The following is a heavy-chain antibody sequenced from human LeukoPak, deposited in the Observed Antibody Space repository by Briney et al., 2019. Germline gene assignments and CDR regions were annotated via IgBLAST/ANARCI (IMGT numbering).Heavy chain of an antibody. CDR1: GFTFSSYA. V-gene: IGHV3-23*01. CDR2: ISGSGGST. Sequence: GGSLRLSCAASGFTFSSYAMSWVRQAPGKGLEWVSAISGSGGSTYYADSVKGRFTISRDNSKNTLYLQMNSLRAEDTAVYYCAKRGYYYDSSRYYYFDYWGQGTLVTVSS. CDR3: AKRGYYYDSSRYYYFDY. J-gene: IGHJ4*02. D-gene: IGHD3-22*01.